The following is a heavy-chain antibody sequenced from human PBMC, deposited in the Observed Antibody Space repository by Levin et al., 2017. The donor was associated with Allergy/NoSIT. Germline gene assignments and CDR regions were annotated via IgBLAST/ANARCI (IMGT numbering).Heavy chain of an antibody. CDR1: GGTFSKYT. D-gene: IGHD2-15*01. Sequence: SVKVSCKASGGTFSKYTIHWVRQAPGQGLEWMGRIIPMLGMAHYAQRFQGRVTITADKITSTAYMELNSLRSEDTAVYYCATRDCSDNSCYSAGAFDVWGQGTLVTVSS. V-gene: IGHV1-69*02. CDR2: IIPMLGMA. J-gene: IGHJ3*01. CDR3: ATRDCSDNSCYSAGAFDV.